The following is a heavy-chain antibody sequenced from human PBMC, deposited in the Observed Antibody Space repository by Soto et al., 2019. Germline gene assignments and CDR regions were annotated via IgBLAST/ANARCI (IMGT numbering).Heavy chain of an antibody. CDR1: GGSISSGGYY. V-gene: IGHV4-31*03. Sequence: SETLSLTCTVSGGSISSGGYYWGWIRQHPGKGLEWIGYIYYSGSTYYNPSLKSRVTISVDTSKNQFSLKLSSVTAADTAVYYCARVTLHSFWFDPWGQGTLVTVSS. J-gene: IGHJ5*02. D-gene: IGHD1-26*01. CDR3: ARVTLHSFWFDP. CDR2: IYYSGST.